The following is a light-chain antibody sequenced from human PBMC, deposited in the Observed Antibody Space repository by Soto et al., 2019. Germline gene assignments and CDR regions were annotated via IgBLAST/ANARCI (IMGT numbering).Light chain of an antibody. CDR1: QSISVY. CDR2: AAS. V-gene: IGKV1-39*01. Sequence: EIQMDKSRSSLCGSGGERVTISWRTSQSISVYLNWYQQIPGKAPKLLIYAASNLQSGVPSRFSGSGSGTDFTLTISSLQPEDFATYYCQQSYRTLLTFGGGTKVDIK. J-gene: IGKJ4*01. CDR3: QQSYRTLLT.